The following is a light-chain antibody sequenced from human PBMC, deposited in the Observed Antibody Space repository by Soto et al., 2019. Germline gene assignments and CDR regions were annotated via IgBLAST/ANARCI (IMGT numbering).Light chain of an antibody. Sequence: AIQMTQSTSSLSASVGDRVTITCRASQGIRNDLAWYQQIPGKAPKLLIYTASSLQSGVPSRFSGSGSGTDFTLTISSLQPADFATYYCLQDYDYPYTFGQGTKLEIK. V-gene: IGKV1-6*01. J-gene: IGKJ2*01. CDR2: TAS. CDR3: LQDYDYPYT. CDR1: QGIRND.